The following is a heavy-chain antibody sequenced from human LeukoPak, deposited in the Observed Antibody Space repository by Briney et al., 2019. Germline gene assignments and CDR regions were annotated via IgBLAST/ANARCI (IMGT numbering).Heavy chain of an antibody. CDR2: VNPSGGAT. V-gene: IGHV1-2*02. CDR3: ARKSQGALHY. Sequence: ASVKVSCKASGYTFTSYNMHWVRQAPGQGLEWMGWVNPSGGATRYLQKFQGRVTMTRDTSISTAYMELSRLTSDDTAVYYCARKSQGALHYWGQGALVTVSS. D-gene: IGHD3-16*01. CDR1: GYTFTSYN. J-gene: IGHJ4*02.